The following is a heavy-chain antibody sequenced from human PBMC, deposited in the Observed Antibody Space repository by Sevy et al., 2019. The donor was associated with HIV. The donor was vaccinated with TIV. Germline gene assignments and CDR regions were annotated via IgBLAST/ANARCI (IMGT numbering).Heavy chain of an antibody. V-gene: IGHV3-11*01. D-gene: IGHD6-6*01. CDR3: ARGKQLVSSDAFDI. J-gene: IGHJ3*02. CDR1: GFTFSDYY. CDR2: ISSSGSTI. Sequence: GGSLRLSCAASGFTFSDYYMSWIRQAPGKGLEWVSYISSSGSTIYYADSVKGRFTSSRDNAKNSLYLQMNSLRAEDTAVYYCARGKQLVSSDAFDIWGQGTMVTVSS.